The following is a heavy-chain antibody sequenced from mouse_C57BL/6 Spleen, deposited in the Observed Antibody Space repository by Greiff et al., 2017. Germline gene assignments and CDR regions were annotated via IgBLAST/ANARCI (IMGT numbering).Heavy chain of an antibody. D-gene: IGHD2-12*01. CDR2: IYPYNGFS. Sequence: VQLQQSGPELVKPGASVKLSCKASGYSFTGYSMHWVKQRHGNILDWIGNIYPYNGFSSYNQKFKGKATLTVDKSSSTDYMELRRLTSEDSADYYCTREYYSDSGAMDYWGQGTSVTVSS. CDR3: TREYYSDSGAMDY. V-gene: IGHV1-31*01. CDR1: GYSFTGYS. J-gene: IGHJ4*01.